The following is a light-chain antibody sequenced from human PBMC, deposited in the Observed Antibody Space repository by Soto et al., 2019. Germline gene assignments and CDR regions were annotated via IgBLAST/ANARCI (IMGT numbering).Light chain of an antibody. CDR3: CSYAGSSTWV. V-gene: IGLV2-23*01. CDR1: SSDVGSYNF. J-gene: IGLJ1*01. Sequence: QSALTQPASVSGSPGQSITISCTGTSSDVGSYNFVSWYQQHPGKAPKLMIYEGSKRPSGVSNRFSSSKSGNTASLTISGLQAEDEADYYCCSYAGSSTWVFGTGTKVTVL. CDR2: EGS.